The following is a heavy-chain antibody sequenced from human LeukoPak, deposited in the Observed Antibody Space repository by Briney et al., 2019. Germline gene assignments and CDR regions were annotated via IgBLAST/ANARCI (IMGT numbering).Heavy chain of an antibody. V-gene: IGHV4-59*01. CDR1: GGSIIYYY. J-gene: IGHJ5*02. Sequence: SETLSLTCTVPGGSIIYYYRTWIRQSPGRGLEWIGQIYYTGRTYYNPSLERRVTISLATSRIQFSLIMTYVTAADTAMYYCARGGTYNDMLSFDHWDQGTLVSVSS. CDR3: ARGGTYNDMLSFDH. D-gene: IGHD3-9*01. CDR2: IYYTGRT.